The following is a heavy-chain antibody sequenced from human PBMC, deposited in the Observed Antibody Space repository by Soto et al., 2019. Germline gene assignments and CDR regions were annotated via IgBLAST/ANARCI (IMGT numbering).Heavy chain of an antibody. V-gene: IGHV4-31*03. CDR2: IYYSGST. CDR1: GGSISTGGYY. D-gene: IGHD4-17*01. CDR3: ARGLSVTLFDH. Sequence: QVQLQESGPGLVKPSQTLSLTCTVSGGSISTGGYYWTWLRQHPGKGLEWIGYIYYSGSTDYNPSLKSRVTISVDTSKNQFSLKLSSVTAADTAVYYGARGLSVTLFDHWGQGTRVTGSS. J-gene: IGHJ4*02.